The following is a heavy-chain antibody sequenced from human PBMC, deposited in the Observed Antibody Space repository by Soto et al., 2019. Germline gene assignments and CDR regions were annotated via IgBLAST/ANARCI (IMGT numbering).Heavy chain of an antibody. J-gene: IGHJ4*02. D-gene: IGHD1-26*01. V-gene: IGHV3-15*07. CDR2: IKSKTDGETT. Sequence: PGGSLRLSCAASGFTFSNAWMNWVRQAPGKGLEWVGRIKSKTDGETTDYAAPVKGRFTISRDDSKNTLYLQMNSLKTEDTAVYYCTPTRTEWELRNYFDYWGQGTLVTSPQ. CDR1: GFTFSNAW. CDR3: TPTRTEWELRNYFDY.